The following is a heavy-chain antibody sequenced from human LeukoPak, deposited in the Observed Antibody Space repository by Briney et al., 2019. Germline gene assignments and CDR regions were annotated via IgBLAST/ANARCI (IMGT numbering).Heavy chain of an antibody. CDR3: TLGIGYYDSSGYPQGNFDY. V-gene: IGHV3-73*01. Sequence: PGGSLRLSCAASGFTFSGSAMHWVRQASGKGLEWVGRIRSKANSYATAYAASVKGRFTISRDDSKNAAYLQMNSLKTEDTAVYYCTLGIGYYDSSGYPQGNFDYWGQGTLVTVSS. D-gene: IGHD3-22*01. J-gene: IGHJ4*02. CDR1: GFTFSGSA. CDR2: IRSKANSYAT.